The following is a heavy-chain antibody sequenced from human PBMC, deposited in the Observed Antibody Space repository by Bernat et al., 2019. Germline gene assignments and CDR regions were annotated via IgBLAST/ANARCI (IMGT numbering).Heavy chain of an antibody. CDR1: GFTFSSYG. V-gene: IGHV3-30*03. CDR2: ISYDGSNK. Sequence: QVQLVESGGGVVQPGRSLRLSCAASGFTFSSYGMHWVRQAPGKGLEWVAVISYDGSNKYYADSVKGRFTISRDNSKNTLYLQMNSLRAEDTAVYYCAREGDNDAFDIWGQGTMVTVSS. CDR3: AREGDNDAFDI. J-gene: IGHJ3*02. D-gene: IGHD2-15*01.